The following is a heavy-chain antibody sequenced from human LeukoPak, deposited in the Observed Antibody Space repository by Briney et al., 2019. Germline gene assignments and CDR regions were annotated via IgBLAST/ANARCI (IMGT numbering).Heavy chain of an antibody. CDR2: IKENGRDK. Sequence: GGSLRLSCAASGFTFRDYWMSWVRQAPGKGLEWVASIKENGRDKYYVDSVKGRFTISRDNAKNSLYLQMSSLRAEDTAVYYCAKSGPDEFGEFHPLDYWGQGTLVTVSS. V-gene: IGHV3-7*03. D-gene: IGHD3-10*01. CDR3: AKSGPDEFGEFHPLDY. CDR1: GFTFRDYW. J-gene: IGHJ4*02.